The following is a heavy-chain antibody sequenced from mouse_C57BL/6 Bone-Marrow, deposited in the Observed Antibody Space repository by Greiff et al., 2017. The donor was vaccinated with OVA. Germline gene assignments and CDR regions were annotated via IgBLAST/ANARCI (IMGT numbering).Heavy chain of an antibody. CDR1: GFTFSDYG. J-gene: IGHJ2*01. V-gene: IGHV5-17*01. CDR3: ARWIDYFDY. Sequence: EVKLVESGGGLVKPGGSLKLSCAASGFTFSDYGMHWVRQAPGKGLEWVAYISSGSSTIYYADTVKGRFTISRANAKNPLFLQMTSLRSEDTAMYYCARWIDYFDYWGQGTTLTVSS. CDR2: ISSGSSTI.